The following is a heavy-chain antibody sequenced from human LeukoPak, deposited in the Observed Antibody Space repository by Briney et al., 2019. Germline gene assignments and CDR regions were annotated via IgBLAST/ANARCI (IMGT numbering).Heavy chain of an antibody. CDR2: INHSGST. CDR3: ARQTGSGLFILP. CDR1: GGSISNSNW. J-gene: IGHJ4*02. D-gene: IGHD3/OR15-3a*01. Sequence: SGTLSLTCAVSGGSISNSNWLSWVRQPPGKGLEWIGEINHSGSTNYNPSLKSRVTISVDTSKNQFSLKLSSVTAADTAVYYCARQTGSGLFILPGGQGTLVTVSS. V-gene: IGHV4-4*02.